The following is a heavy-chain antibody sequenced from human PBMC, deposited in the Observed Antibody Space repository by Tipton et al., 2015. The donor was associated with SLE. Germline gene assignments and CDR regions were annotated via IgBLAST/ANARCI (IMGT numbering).Heavy chain of an antibody. V-gene: IGHV4-61*02. D-gene: IGHD6-19*01. CDR1: GGSITGGNYC. Sequence: TLSLTCTVSGGSITGGNYCWTWIRQPAGKGLEWIGRIYTSGSTKYSPSLKSRVTISTNTSRNQFSLRRSSATAADTAFYYCARTSYSSGWYADYWGQGILVTVSP. CDR3: ARTSYSSGWYADY. CDR2: IYTSGST. J-gene: IGHJ4*02.